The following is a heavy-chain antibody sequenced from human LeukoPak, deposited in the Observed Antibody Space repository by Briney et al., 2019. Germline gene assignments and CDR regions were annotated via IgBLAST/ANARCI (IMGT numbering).Heavy chain of an antibody. Sequence: PSETLSLTCTVSGGSISSGYYWDWIRQPPGKGLEWIGSIYHSGSTNYNPSLKSRVTISVDTSKNQFSLKVSSVTAADTAVYYCARSGYLHYFDYWGQGTLVTVSS. D-gene: IGHD3-22*01. CDR2: IYHSGST. J-gene: IGHJ4*02. CDR3: ARSGYLHYFDY. V-gene: IGHV4-38-2*02. CDR1: GGSISSGYY.